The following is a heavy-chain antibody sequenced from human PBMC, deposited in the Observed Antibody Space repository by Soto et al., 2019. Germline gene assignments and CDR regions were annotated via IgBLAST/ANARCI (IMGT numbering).Heavy chain of an antibody. CDR3: ARRGIISGSTFDC. D-gene: IGHD1-26*01. J-gene: IGHJ4*02. Sequence: QELLVESGGGVVQPGRSLTLSCVASGFSFSSHGMHWVRQAPGKGLEWVAVIWYDGRNKYYADSVEGRFTISRDNYKNTLYLQMNSLRVEDTAVYYCARRGIISGSTFDCWGQGNLVTVSS. CDR2: IWYDGRNK. CDR1: GFSFSSHG. V-gene: IGHV3-33*01.